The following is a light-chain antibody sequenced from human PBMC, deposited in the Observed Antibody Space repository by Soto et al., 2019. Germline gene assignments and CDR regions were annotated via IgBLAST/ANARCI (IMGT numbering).Light chain of an antibody. V-gene: IGLV1-47*02. CDR3: AAWDDSLSAWV. Sequence: QSVLTQPPSASGTPGQRVTISCSGSSSNIGSNYVYWYQQLPGTAPKLLIYSNNQRPSGVPDRFSGSKSGTSASLAISGLRSEDEADYYCAAWDDSLSAWVFGRET. CDR1: SSNIGSNY. CDR2: SNN. J-gene: IGLJ3*02.